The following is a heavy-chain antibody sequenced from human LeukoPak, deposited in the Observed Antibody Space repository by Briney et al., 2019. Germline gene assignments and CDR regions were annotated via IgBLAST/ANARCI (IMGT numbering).Heavy chain of an antibody. D-gene: IGHD3-10*01. CDR1: GYTFSGFY. CDR2: INTNTGNP. CDR3: ARASGSWGLVYYYYYYMDV. Sequence: GASVKVSCKASGYTFSGFYIHWVRQAPGQGLEWMGWINTNTGNPTYAQGFTGRFVFSLDTSVSTAYLQISSLKAEDTAVYYCARASGSWGLVYYYYYYMDVWGKGTTVTVSS. J-gene: IGHJ6*03. V-gene: IGHV7-4-1*02.